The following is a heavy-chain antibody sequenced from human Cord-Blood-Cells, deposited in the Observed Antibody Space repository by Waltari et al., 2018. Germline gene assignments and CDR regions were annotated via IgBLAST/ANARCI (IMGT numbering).Heavy chain of an antibody. Sequence: QVQLQESGPGLVKPSETLSLTCTVSGGSISSYYWSWIRQPPGKGLEWIGYIYYNGSTNYNPSLKSRVTISVDTSKNQFSLKLSSVTAADTAVYYCARDSGRIWGQGTMVTVSS. CDR3: ARDSGRI. J-gene: IGHJ3*02. D-gene: IGHD6-25*01. CDR2: IYYNGST. CDR1: GGSISSYY. V-gene: IGHV4-59*01.